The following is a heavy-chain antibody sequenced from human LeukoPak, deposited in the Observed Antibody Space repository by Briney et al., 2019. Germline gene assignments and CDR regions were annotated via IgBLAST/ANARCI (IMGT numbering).Heavy chain of an antibody. CDR2: IWNDGSNK. Sequence: GSLRLSCAASGFTFSIYGMHWVRQSPGKGLEWVAVIWNDGSNKYYADSVKGRFTISRDNSKNTLFLQMNSLRAEDTAVYYCARASGSYDYWGQGTLVTVSS. V-gene: IGHV3-33*01. J-gene: IGHJ4*02. CDR1: GFTFSIYG. CDR3: ARASGSYDY. D-gene: IGHD1-26*01.